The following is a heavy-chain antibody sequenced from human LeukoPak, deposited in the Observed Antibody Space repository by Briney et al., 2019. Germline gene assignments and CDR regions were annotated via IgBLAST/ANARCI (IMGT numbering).Heavy chain of an antibody. CDR2: ISAYNGNT. Sequence: ASVKVSCKASGYTFTSYGIIWVRQAPGQGLEWMGWISAYNGNTNYAQKLQGRVTMTTDTSTSTAYMELRSLRSDDTAVYYCARDWGYYDILTGYYGPTPRVPPFDYWGQGTLVTVSS. CDR1: GYTFTSYG. J-gene: IGHJ4*02. V-gene: IGHV1-18*01. CDR3: ARDWGYYDILTGYYGPTPRVPPFDY. D-gene: IGHD3-9*01.